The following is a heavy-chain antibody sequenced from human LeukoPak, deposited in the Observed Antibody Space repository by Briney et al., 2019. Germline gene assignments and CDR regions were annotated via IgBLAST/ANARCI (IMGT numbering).Heavy chain of an antibody. CDR1: GYSFTSYW. CDR2: IYPGDSDT. Sequence: GESLKISCKGSGYSFTSYWIGWVRQMPGKGLEWMGIIYPGDSDTRYSPSFQGQVTISADKSISTAYLQWSSLKASDTAMYYCARHLKTHSSGYRNQFGYNWFDPWGQGTLVTVSS. D-gene: IGHD3-22*01. V-gene: IGHV5-51*01. CDR3: ARHLKTHSSGYRNQFGYNWFDP. J-gene: IGHJ5*02.